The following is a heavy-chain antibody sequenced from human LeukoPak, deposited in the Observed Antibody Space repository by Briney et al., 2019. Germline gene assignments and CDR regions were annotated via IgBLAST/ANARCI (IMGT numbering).Heavy chain of an antibody. D-gene: IGHD6-13*01. CDR2: ISTYSGNT. J-gene: IGHJ4*02. Sequence: ASVKVSCKASRYSFAGYGISWVRQAPGQGLEWIGWISTYSGNTNYAHNLQGRITATTETSTSTAYMELRSLRSDDTAVYYCARVGAAPGHFDYWGQGTQLTLSS. CDR3: ARVGAAPGHFDY. V-gene: IGHV1-18*01. CDR1: RYSFAGYG.